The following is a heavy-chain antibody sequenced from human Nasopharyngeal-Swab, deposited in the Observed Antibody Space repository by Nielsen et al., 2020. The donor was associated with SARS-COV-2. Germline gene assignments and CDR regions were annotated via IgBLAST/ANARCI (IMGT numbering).Heavy chain of an antibody. D-gene: IGHD3-10*01. J-gene: IGHJ5*02. CDR3: ARGPTYYYGSGSSGPFDP. CDR2: INPSGGST. CDR1: GYTFTSYY. V-gene: IGHV1-46*01. Sequence: ASVKVSCRASGYTFTSYYMHWVRQAPGQGLEWMGIINPSGGSTSYVQKFQGRVTMTRDTSTSTVYMELSSLRSEDTAVYYCARGPTYYYGSGSSGPFDPWGQGTLVTVSS.